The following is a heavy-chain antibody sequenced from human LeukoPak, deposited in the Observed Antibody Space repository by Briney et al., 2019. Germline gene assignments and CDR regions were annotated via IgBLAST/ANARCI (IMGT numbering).Heavy chain of an antibody. V-gene: IGHV4-61*02. CDR2: IYTSGST. J-gene: IGHJ4*02. Sequence: SETLSLTCTVSGGSISSGSYYWSWIRQPAGKGLEWIGRIYTSGSTNYNPSLKSRVTISVDTSKNQFSLKLSSVTAADTAVYYCARHKRYYYGSGSYSTQSPFDYWGQGTLVTVSS. CDR1: GGSISSGSYY. CDR3: ARHKRYYYGSGSYSTQSPFDY. D-gene: IGHD3-10*01.